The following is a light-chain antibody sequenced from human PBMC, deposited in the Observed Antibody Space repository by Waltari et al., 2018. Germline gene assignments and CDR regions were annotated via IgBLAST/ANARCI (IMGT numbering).Light chain of an antibody. Sequence: QSVLPQPPSASGTPGQRVTISCSGSYSNIGSNTVNWYQQLPGTAPTLLIYNNNLRPAGVHDRFSGSKSGTSASLAITGLQSEDEADYYCAAWDGSLSGSYVFGTGTKVTVL. CDR3: AAWDGSLSGSYV. CDR1: YSNIGSNT. CDR2: NNN. J-gene: IGLJ1*01. V-gene: IGLV1-44*01.